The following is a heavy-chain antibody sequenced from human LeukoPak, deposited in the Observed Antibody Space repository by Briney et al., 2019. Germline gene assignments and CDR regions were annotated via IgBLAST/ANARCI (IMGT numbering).Heavy chain of an antibody. CDR1: GFTFSSYW. J-gene: IGHJ6*03. CDR2: IKQDGSEK. CDR3: ARDLYDYVWGSYFYYYYYMDV. D-gene: IGHD3-16*01. V-gene: IGHV3-7*01. Sequence: GGSLRLSCAASGFTFSSYWMSWVRQAPGKGLEWVANIKQDGSEKYYVDSVKGRFTISRDNAKNSLYLQMNSLRAEDTAVYYCARDLYDYVWGSYFYYYYYMDVWGKGTTVTISS.